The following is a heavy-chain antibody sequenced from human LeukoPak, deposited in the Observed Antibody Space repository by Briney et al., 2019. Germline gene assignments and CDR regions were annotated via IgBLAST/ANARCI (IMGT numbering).Heavy chain of an antibody. Sequence: ASVKVSCKASGYTFTGYYMHWVRQAPGQGLEWMRRINPNSGGTNYAQKFQGRVTMTRDPSISTAYMELSRLRSDDTAVYYCARGRYDSSGYQRAFDIWGQGTMVTVSS. CDR1: GYTFTGYY. D-gene: IGHD3-22*01. J-gene: IGHJ3*02. CDR3: ARGRYDSSGYQRAFDI. CDR2: INPNSGGT. V-gene: IGHV1-2*06.